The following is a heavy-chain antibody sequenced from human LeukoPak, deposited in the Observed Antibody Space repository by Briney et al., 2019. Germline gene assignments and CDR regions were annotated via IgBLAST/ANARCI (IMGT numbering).Heavy chain of an antibody. D-gene: IGHD3-10*01. CDR2: ITGSDGT. CDR3: TKDAYGSGRLLPFDY. CDR1: GFTFSNYA. V-gene: IGHV3-23*01. Sequence: GGSLRLSCAASGFTFSNYAMNWVRQAPGKGLEWVSTITGSDGTYYADSVKGRFTISRDNSKNTLYLQMNSLRAEDTAVYYCTKDAYGSGRLLPFDYWGQGTLVTVSS. J-gene: IGHJ4*02.